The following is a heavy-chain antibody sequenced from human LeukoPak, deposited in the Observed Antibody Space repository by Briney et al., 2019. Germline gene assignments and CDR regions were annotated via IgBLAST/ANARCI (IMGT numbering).Heavy chain of an antibody. CDR1: GGSFSGYY. V-gene: IGHV4-34*01. D-gene: IGHD2-2*01. CDR3: ARVEYCSSTRCYPPSFDY. J-gene: IGHJ4*02. Sequence: SETLSLTCAVYGGSFSGYYWSWIRQPPGKGLEWIGEINHSGSTNYNPSLKSRVTISVDTSKNQFSLKLSSVTAADTAVYYCARVEYCSSTRCYPPSFDYWGQGTLVTVSS. CDR2: INHSGST.